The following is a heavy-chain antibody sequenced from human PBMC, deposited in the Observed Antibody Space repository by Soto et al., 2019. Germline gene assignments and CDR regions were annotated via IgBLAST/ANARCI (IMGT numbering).Heavy chain of an antibody. V-gene: IGHV1-46*03. Sequence: ASVKVSCKASGYTFTSYYMHWVRQAPGQGLERMGIINPSGGSTSYAQKFQGRVTMTRDTSTSTVYMGLSSLRSEDTAVYYCARGMTTVTTHDYWGQGTLVTVSS. J-gene: IGHJ4*02. D-gene: IGHD4-17*01. CDR2: INPSGGST. CDR1: GYTFTSYY. CDR3: ARGMTTVTTHDY.